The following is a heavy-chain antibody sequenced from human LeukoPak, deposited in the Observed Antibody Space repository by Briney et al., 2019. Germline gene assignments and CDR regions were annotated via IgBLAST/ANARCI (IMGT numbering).Heavy chain of an antibody. CDR1: GDSVTTYY. CDR2: VYYSGSA. CDR3: ARVSNDFWSGYWFLAAPNNWFDP. V-gene: IGHV4-59*08. Sequence: SETLSLTCTVSGDSVTTYYWSWIRQPPGKGLEWLGYVYYSGSATYNPSLKSRVTISVDTSKNQFSLKLSSVTAADTAVYYCARVSNDFWSGYWFLAAPNNWFDPWGQGTLVTVSS. J-gene: IGHJ5*02. D-gene: IGHD3-3*01.